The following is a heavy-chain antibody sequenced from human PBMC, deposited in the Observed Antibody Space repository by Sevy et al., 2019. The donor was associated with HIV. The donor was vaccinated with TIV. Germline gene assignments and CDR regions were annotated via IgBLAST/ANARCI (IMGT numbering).Heavy chain of an antibody. J-gene: IGHJ4*02. CDR1: GFTFSSYW. V-gene: IGHV3-74*01. Sequence: GGSLRLSCAASGFTFSSYWMHWVRQAPGKGLVWVSRINSDGSSTSYADSVKGRFTIFRDNAKNTLYLQMNSLRAEDTAVYYCARAGDCGGDCYFDYWGQRALVAVSS. D-gene: IGHD2-21*02. CDR2: INSDGSST. CDR3: ARAGDCGGDCYFDY.